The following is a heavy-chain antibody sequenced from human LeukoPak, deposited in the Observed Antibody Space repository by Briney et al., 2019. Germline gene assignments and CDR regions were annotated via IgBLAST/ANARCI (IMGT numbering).Heavy chain of an antibody. CDR1: GGSISSYY. V-gene: IGHV4-59*12. Sequence: SETLSLTCTVSGGSISSYYWSWIRQPPGKGLEWIGYIYSDGTTKYNPSLKSRVTVSVDTSKNQFSLKLSSVTAADTAVYYCARGAFYSDYWGQGTLVTVSS. J-gene: IGHJ4*02. D-gene: IGHD3-16*01. CDR2: IYSDGTT. CDR3: ARGAFYSDY.